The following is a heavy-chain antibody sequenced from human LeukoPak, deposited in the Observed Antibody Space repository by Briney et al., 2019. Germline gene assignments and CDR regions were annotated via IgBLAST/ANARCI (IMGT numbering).Heavy chain of an antibody. CDR1: GGSISSYY. CDR3: AGSEYKGVYYYGMDV. D-gene: IGHD6-6*01. Sequence: SETLSLTCTVSGGSISSYYWSWIRQPPGKGLEWIGYIYYSGSTNYNPSLKSRVTISVDTSKNQFSLKLSSVTAADTAVYYCAGSEYKGVYYYGMDVWGQGTTVIV. V-gene: IGHV4-59*01. J-gene: IGHJ6*02. CDR2: IYYSGST.